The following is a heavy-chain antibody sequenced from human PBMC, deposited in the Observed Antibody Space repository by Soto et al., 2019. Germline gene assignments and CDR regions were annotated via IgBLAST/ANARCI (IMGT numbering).Heavy chain of an antibody. Sequence: ASVKVSCKASGYTFTSYGISWVRQAPGQGLEWMGWISAYNGNTNYAQKLQGRVTMTTDTSTSTAYMELRSPRSDDTAVYYCARVGSDSSSSGWFDPWGQGTLVTVSS. CDR3: ARVGSDSSSSGWFDP. J-gene: IGHJ5*02. V-gene: IGHV1-18*04. D-gene: IGHD6-6*01. CDR2: ISAYNGNT. CDR1: GYTFTSYG.